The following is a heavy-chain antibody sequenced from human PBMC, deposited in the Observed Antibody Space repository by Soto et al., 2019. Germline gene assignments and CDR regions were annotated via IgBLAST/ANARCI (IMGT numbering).Heavy chain of an antibody. J-gene: IGHJ5*02. CDR1: GGSISSGDYY. CDR2: IYYSGST. CDR3: AREVLVVVADNWFDP. D-gene: IGHD2-15*01. Sequence: QVQLQESGPGLVKPSQTLSLTCTVSGGSISSGDYYWSWIRQPPGKGLEWIGYIYYSGSTYYNPSLKSRVTISVDTSKNQFSLNLSSVTAADTAVYYCAREVLVVVADNWFDPCGQGTLVTVSS. V-gene: IGHV4-30-4*01.